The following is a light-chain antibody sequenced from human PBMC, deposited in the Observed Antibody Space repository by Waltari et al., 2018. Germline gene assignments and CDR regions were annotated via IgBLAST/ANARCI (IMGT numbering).Light chain of an antibody. J-gene: IGKJ1*01. CDR1: EDIMNF. Sequence: DVQMTQSPSSLSASVGDTIPITCQTNEDIMNFLNWYQQRPGKAPKLLIFDASNSETGVPSRFRGTGSGTHFTFTINGLQPEDSATYYCQHYQDFPWAFGQGTKVEIK. CDR3: QHYQDFPWA. V-gene: IGKV1-33*01. CDR2: DAS.